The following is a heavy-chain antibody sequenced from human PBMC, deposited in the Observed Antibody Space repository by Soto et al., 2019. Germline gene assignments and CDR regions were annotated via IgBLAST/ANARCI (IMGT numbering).Heavy chain of an antibody. Sequence: EVQLVESGGGLVKPGGSLRLSCAASGFTFSNAWMSWVRQAPGKGLEWVGRIKSKTDGGTTDYAAPVKVRFTISRDDSKNTLYLQMNSLKTEDTAVYYCTTTKHIVVVPAAMDWGQGTLVTVSS. CDR1: GFTFSNAW. J-gene: IGHJ4*02. CDR2: IKSKTDGGTT. V-gene: IGHV3-15*01. CDR3: TTTKHIVVVPAAMD. D-gene: IGHD2-2*01.